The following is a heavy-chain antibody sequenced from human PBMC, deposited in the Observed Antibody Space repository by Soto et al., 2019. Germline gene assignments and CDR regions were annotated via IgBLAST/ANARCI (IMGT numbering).Heavy chain of an antibody. V-gene: IGHV3-23*01. CDR3: AKRMCYGSGLREIFDY. CDR1: GFTFSRYA. D-gene: IGHD3-10*01. Sequence: EVQLLESGGGLVQPGGSLRLTCAASGFTFSRYAMSWVRQAQGKGLEGVSAISVIGGSTYYADSVKARFTITRDNSKYTLYMQMNSLGAEDTAVDYCAKRMCYGSGLREIFDYWGQGTLVTVSS. CDR2: ISVIGGST. J-gene: IGHJ4*02.